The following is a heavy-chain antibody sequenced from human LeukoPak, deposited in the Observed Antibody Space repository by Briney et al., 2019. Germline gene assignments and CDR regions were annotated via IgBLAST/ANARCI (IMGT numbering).Heavy chain of an antibody. Sequence: GGSLRHSCAASGFTFSSYGMHWVRQAPGKGLEWVAVISYDGSNKYYADSVKGRFTISRDNSKNTLYLQMNSLRAEDTAVYYCAKDMGDSYGMDVWGQGTTVTVSS. D-gene: IGHD1-26*01. V-gene: IGHV3-30*18. CDR1: GFTFSSYG. CDR2: ISYDGSNK. CDR3: AKDMGDSYGMDV. J-gene: IGHJ6*02.